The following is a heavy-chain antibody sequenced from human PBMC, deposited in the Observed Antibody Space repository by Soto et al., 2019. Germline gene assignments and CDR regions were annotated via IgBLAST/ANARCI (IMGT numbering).Heavy chain of an antibody. CDR1: GYTFNSCG. V-gene: IGHV1-18*01. J-gene: IGHJ4*02. D-gene: IGHD6-19*01. CDR3: AREGYSSGWYFAY. Sequence: ASVKVCSKAPGYTFNSCGICWVRQDPGQGLEWMGWISAYNGNTNYAQKLQGRVTMTTDTSTSTAYMELRSLRSDDTAVYYCAREGYSSGWYFAYWGQGTLVTVSS. CDR2: ISAYNGNT.